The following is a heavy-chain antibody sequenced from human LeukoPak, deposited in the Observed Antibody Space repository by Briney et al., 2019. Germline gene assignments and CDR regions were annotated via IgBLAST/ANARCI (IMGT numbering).Heavy chain of an antibody. V-gene: IGHV3-23*01. CDR2: ISGSGGST. CDR1: GFTFTTYN. D-gene: IGHD3-22*01. Sequence: GGSLRLSCAASGFTFTTYNMNWVRQAPGKGLEWVSAISGSGGSTYYADSVKGRFTISRDNSKNTLYLQMNSLRAEDTAVYYCAKEDSSGYLEAKDYWGQGTLVTVSS. CDR3: AKEDSSGYLEAKDY. J-gene: IGHJ4*02.